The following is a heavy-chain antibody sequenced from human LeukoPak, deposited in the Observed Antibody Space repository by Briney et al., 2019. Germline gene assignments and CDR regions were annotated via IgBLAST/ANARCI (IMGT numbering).Heavy chain of an antibody. CDR2: IYHSGST. J-gene: IGHJ4*02. V-gene: IGHV4-38-2*01. Sequence: PSETLSLTCAVSGYSISSGYYWGWIRQSPGKGLEWIGSIYHSGSTYYNPSLKSRVTISVDTSKNQFSLKPSSVTAADTAVYYCTRLAGSSGYGYWGQGTLVTVSS. CDR3: TRLAGSSGYGY. CDR1: GYSISSGYY. D-gene: IGHD6-25*01.